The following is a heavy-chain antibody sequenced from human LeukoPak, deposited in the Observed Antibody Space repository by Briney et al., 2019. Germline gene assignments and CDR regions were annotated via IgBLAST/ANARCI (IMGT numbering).Heavy chain of an antibody. CDR3: AKDIFQLAPPLDY. Sequence: GGSLRLSCAASGFTFSSHGMHWVRQAPGKGLEWVAFIRYDGSNKYYADSVKGRFTISRDNSKNTLYLQMNSLRAEDTAVYYCAKDIFQLAPPLDYWGQGTLVTVSS. CDR1: GFTFSSHG. J-gene: IGHJ4*02. V-gene: IGHV3-30*02. D-gene: IGHD2-2*01. CDR2: IRYDGSNK.